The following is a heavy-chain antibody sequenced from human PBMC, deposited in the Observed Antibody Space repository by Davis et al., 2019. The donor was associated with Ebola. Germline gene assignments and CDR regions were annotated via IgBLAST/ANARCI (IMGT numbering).Heavy chain of an antibody. CDR1: GESFRGYY. CDR2: IYLSGTT. Sequence: SETLSLTCAIYGESFRGYYWNWIRQPPGKGLEWIGRIYLSGTTNYNPSLKSRVTMSVDTPKNQFSLNLTSVTAADTAVYYCAREGVAGATVSAFDYWGQGTLVTVSS. V-gene: IGHV4-59*10. CDR3: AREGVAGATVSAFDY. D-gene: IGHD1-26*01. J-gene: IGHJ4*02.